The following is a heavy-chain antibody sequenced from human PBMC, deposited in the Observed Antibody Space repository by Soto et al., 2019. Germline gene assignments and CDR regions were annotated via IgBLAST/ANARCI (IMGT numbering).Heavy chain of an antibody. J-gene: IGHJ4*02. V-gene: IGHV2-5*02. CDR1: GFSLSTSGVG. CDR3: AQRRGYCDSSGYYGY. D-gene: IGHD3-22*01. CDR2: IYWDDDK. Sequence: QITLKESGPTLVKPTQTLTLTCTFSGFSLSTSGVGVGWIRQPPGKALEWLALIYWDDDKRYSPSLKSRLTITKDTPKNQVVLIMTNMDRVDTAPYYCAQRRGYCDSSGYYGYWGQGSLVTVSS.